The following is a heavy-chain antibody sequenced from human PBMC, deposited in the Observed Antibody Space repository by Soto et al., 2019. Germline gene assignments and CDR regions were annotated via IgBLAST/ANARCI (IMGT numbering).Heavy chain of an antibody. CDR1: GFTFSSYA. CDR3: ARDCFPHSNYEFYYGMDV. V-gene: IGHV3-30-3*01. Sequence: GGSLRLSCAASGFTFSSYAMHWVRQAPGKGLEWVAVISYDGSNKYYADSVKGRFTISRDNSKNTLYLQMNSLRAEDTAVYYCARDCFPHSNYEFYYGMDVWGQGTTVTVSS. J-gene: IGHJ6*02. CDR2: ISYDGSNK. D-gene: IGHD4-4*01.